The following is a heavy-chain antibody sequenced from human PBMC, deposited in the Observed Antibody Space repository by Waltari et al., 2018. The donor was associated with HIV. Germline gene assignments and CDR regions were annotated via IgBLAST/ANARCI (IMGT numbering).Heavy chain of an antibody. CDR2: ISYDGSNK. CDR3: AKPAAMASYGMDV. J-gene: IGHJ6*02. V-gene: IGHV3-30*18. CDR1: AFTFSSQG. Sequence: QVQLEESGGGVVQPGRSLRLSCAASAFTFSSQGMHWVRQAPGKGLEWVAVISYDGSNKYYADSVKGRFTISRDNSKNTLYLQMNSLRAEDTAVYYCAKPAAMASYGMDVWGQGTTVTVSS. D-gene: IGHD5-18*01.